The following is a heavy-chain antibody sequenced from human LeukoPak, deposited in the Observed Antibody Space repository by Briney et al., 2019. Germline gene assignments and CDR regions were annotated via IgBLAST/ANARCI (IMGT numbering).Heavy chain of an antibody. V-gene: IGHV3-48*03. D-gene: IGHD5-18*01. CDR1: GVTFSSYE. CDR2: ISISGSTI. Sequence: GGSLRLSCAASGVTFSSYEMNWVRQAPGKGLEWVSNISISGSTIYYADSVKGRFTISRDNAKNSLYLQMNSLRAEDTAVYYCARGDTAMVTDYWGQGNLDTVSS. J-gene: IGHJ4*02. CDR3: ARGDTAMVTDY.